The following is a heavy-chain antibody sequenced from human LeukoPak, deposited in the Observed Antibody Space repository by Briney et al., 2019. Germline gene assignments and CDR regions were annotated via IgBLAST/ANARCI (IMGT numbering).Heavy chain of an antibody. CDR1: GFTFSSYA. D-gene: IGHD3-3*01. CDR2: ISYDGSNK. Sequence: GRSLRLSCAASGFTFSSYAMHWVRQDPGKWLEWVAVISYDGSNKYYADSVKGRFTISRDNSKNTLYLQMNSLRAEDTAVYYCARDFPPYYDFWSGYYDYWGQGTLVTVSS. J-gene: IGHJ4*02. CDR3: ARDFPPYYDFWSGYYDY. V-gene: IGHV3-30*04.